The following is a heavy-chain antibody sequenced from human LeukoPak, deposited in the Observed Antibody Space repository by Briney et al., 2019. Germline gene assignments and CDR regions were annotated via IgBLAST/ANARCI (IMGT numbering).Heavy chain of an antibody. CDR2: IYYSGST. CDR3: ARDRKCSGGNCYYFDY. D-gene: IGHD2-15*01. V-gene: IGHV4-39*07. J-gene: IGHJ4*02. CDR1: GGSISSSSYY. Sequence: SETLSLTCTVSGGSISSSSYYWGWIRQPPGKGLEWIGSIYYSGSTYYNPSLKSRVTISVDTSKNQFSMKLRSVTAADTAVYYCARDRKCSGGNCYYFDYWGQGTLVTVSS.